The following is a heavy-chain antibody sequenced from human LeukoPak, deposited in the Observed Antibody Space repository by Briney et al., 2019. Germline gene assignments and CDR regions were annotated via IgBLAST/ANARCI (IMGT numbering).Heavy chain of an antibody. CDR2: IYYSGST. J-gene: IGHJ4*02. CDR1: GGSIRSYY. V-gene: IGHV4-59*01. Sequence: PSETLSLTCTVSGGSIRSYYWSWIRQPPGKGLVWIGYIYYSGSTNYNPSLKSRVTISVDTSKNQFSLKLSSVTAADTAVYYCVRAYSGCGQIDYWGQGTLVTVSS. CDR3: VRAYSGCGQIDY. D-gene: IGHD5-12*01.